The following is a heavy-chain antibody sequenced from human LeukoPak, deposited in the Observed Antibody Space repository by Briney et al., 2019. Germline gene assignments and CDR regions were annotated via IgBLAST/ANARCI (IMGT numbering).Heavy chain of an antibody. J-gene: IGHJ6*02. Sequence: PGGSLRLSCAASGFTFSDHYMDWVRQVPGKGLEWVGRTRNKANSYTTEYAASVKGRFSISRDGSESSLYLQMNGLKTEDTAVYYCARSVNYHDMGYYGMDVWGQGTTVIVSS. CDR2: TRNKANSYTT. D-gene: IGHD3-22*01. CDR1: GFTFSDHY. V-gene: IGHV3-72*01. CDR3: ARSVNYHDMGYYGMDV.